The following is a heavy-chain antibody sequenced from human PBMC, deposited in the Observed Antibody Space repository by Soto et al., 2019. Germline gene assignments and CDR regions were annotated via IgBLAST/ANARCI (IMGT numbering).Heavy chain of an antibody. CDR1: GGSFSGYY. D-gene: IGHD6-6*01. J-gene: IGHJ4*02. CDR3: AGYSSSTGEYFDY. V-gene: IGHV4-34*01. CDR2: INHSGST. Sequence: KTSETLSLTCAVYGGSFSGYYWSWIRQPPGKGLEWIGEINHSGSTNYNPSLKSRVTISVDTSKNQFSLKLSSVTAADTAVYYCAGYSSSTGEYFDYWGQGTLVTVSS.